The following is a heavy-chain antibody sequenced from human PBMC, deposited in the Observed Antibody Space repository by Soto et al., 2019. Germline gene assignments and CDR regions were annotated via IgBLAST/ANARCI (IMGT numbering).Heavy chain of an antibody. CDR3: ARGPSGDKVDY. V-gene: IGHV4-30-4*01. CDR1: GASVSSNYYS. Sequence: QVQLQESGPGLVEPSQTLSLTCTVSGASVSSNYYSWSWIRQPPGRDLEWIGHIYNGGSTYSNPSLNSRVTVSLDTSKSQFSLNLNSVTAADTAVYYCARGPSGDKVDYWGQGTLVTVSS. J-gene: IGHJ4*02. D-gene: IGHD1-26*01. CDR2: IYNGGST.